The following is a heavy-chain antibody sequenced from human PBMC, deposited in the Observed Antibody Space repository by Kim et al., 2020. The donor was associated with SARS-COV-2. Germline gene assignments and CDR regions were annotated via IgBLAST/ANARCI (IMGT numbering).Heavy chain of an antibody. J-gene: IGHJ3*01. D-gene: IGHD4-17*01. CDR2: SSGSSSST. CDR3: AKFRHDYGDWLAFDV. CDR1: GFAFSGHA. Sequence: GGSLRLSCAASGFAFSGHAMSWVRQAPGKGLEWVADSSGSSSSTYYAASVKGRFTISRDNSKNTLYLQMNSLRADDTAVYFCAKFRHDYGDWLAFDVWC. V-gene: IGHV3-23*01.